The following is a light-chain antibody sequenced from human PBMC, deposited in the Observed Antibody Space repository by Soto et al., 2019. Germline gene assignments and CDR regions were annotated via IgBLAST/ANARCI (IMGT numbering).Light chain of an antibody. CDR2: GAS. Sequence: EIVLTQSPGTLSLSPGERATLSCRTSQIVSTNYLAWYQQKPGQAPRLLIYGASNRATGIPDRFSGRGSGTDFTLTINRLEPEDFAVYYCQQYGSSETFGQGTKLEIK. CDR3: QQYGSSET. J-gene: IGKJ2*01. V-gene: IGKV3-20*01. CDR1: QIVSTNY.